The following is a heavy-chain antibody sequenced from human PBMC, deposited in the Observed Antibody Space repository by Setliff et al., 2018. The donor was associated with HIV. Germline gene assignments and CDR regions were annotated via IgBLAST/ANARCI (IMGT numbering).Heavy chain of an antibody. CDR3: ARVPVAGANWFDP. J-gene: IGHJ5*02. D-gene: IGHD2-21*01. V-gene: IGHV4-59*10. CDR1: GGSFSGYY. CDR2: IYTSGST. Sequence: SETLSLTCAVYGGSFSGYYWSWIRQPAGKGLEWIGRIYTSGSTNYNPSLKSRVTMSVDTSKNQFSLKLISVTAADQGVYYCARVPVAGANWFDPWGLGTLVTVSS.